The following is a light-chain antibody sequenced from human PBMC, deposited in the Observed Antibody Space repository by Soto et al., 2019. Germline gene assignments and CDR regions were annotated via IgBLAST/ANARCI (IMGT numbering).Light chain of an antibody. V-gene: IGLV2-14*01. Sequence: QSVLTQPASVSGSPGQSITISCTGTSSDVDDYDYVSWYQQHPGRAPKLMIYDVRSRPSGVSNRFSGSKSDNTASLTISGPQAEDEADYFCSSITRSDTVVFGGGTKLTVL. J-gene: IGLJ2*01. CDR2: DVR. CDR1: SSDVDDYDY. CDR3: SSITRSDTVV.